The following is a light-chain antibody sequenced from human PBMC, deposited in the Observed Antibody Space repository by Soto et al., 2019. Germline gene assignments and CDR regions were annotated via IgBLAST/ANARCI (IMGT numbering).Light chain of an antibody. Sequence: QSALTQPASVSGSPGQSITISCTGTSSDVGGYNYVSWYQQHPGKAPKLMIYDVSNRPSGVSNRLSGSKSGNTASLTISGLQSEDEGDYYCSSYTSSSAYVFGTGTQLTVL. CDR1: SSDVGGYNY. J-gene: IGLJ1*01. CDR2: DVS. V-gene: IGLV2-14*01. CDR3: SSYTSSSAYV.